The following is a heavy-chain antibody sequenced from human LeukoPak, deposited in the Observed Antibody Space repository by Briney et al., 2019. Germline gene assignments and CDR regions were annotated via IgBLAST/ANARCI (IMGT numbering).Heavy chain of an antibody. Sequence: GGSLRLSCAASGFTFSSYGMHWVRQAPGKGLEWVGVISYDGSNKYYADSVKGRFTISRDNSKNTLYLQMNSLRAEDTAVYYCAKPYCSSTSCYDAFDIRGQGTMVTVSS. J-gene: IGHJ3*02. CDR1: GFTFSSYG. CDR3: AKPYCSSTSCYDAFDI. V-gene: IGHV3-30*18. D-gene: IGHD2-2*01. CDR2: ISYDGSNK.